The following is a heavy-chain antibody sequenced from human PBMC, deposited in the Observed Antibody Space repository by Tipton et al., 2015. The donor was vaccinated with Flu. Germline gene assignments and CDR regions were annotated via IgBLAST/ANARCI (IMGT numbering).Heavy chain of an antibody. CDR2: VSYDSSTK. CDR3: ARDMVELGSFYFFYGMNV. CDR1: GFTFSRYA. Sequence: SLRLSCAASGFTFSRYAMHWARQAPGKGLEWLAVVSYDSSTKYYADSVRGRFSISRDNSQSALSLQLHSLRAEDTAVYYCARDMVELGSFYFFYGMNVWGQGTTVTVSS. D-gene: IGHD2-15*01. V-gene: IGHV3-30*03. J-gene: IGHJ6*02.